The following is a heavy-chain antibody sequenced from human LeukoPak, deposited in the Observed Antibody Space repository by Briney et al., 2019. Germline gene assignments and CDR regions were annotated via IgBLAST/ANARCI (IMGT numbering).Heavy chain of an antibody. CDR2: ISSSSSYI. CDR1: GFTLSSYR. V-gene: IGHV3-21*01. D-gene: IGHD3-3*01. J-gene: IGHJ4*02. Sequence: GGSLRLSCAASGFTLSSYRMKWVRQAPGKGLECVSSISSSSSYIYYADSVKGRFTISRDNAKNSLYLQMNSLRAEDTAVYYCARGSSTIFGVVNGDYWGQGTLVTVSS. CDR3: ARGSSTIFGVVNGDY.